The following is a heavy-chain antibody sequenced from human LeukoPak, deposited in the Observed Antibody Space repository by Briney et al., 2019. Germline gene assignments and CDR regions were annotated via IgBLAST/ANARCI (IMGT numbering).Heavy chain of an antibody. D-gene: IGHD3-3*01. Sequence: SETLSLTCTVSGGSISSYYWSWIRQPAGKGLEWIGRIYTSGSTNYNPSLKSRVTISVDTSKNQFSLKLSSVTAADTAVYYCARGRTISITVYYYYYMDVWGKGTTVTVSS. CDR1: GGSISSYY. CDR3: ARGRTISITVYYYYYMDV. V-gene: IGHV4-4*07. J-gene: IGHJ6*03. CDR2: IYTSGST.